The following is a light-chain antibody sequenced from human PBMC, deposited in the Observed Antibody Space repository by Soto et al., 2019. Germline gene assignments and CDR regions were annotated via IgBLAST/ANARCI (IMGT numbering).Light chain of an antibody. J-gene: IGKJ4*01. CDR1: QDISQY. Sequence: DIQMTQSPSSLSASVGDRVTITCQASQDISQYLNWYQQKPGKAPKLLICDASKLETGVPSRFSGSGSGTDFTFTISSLQPEDIATYYCQHFGNLPRTFGGGTKVEIK. CDR3: QHFGNLPRT. CDR2: DAS. V-gene: IGKV1-33*01.